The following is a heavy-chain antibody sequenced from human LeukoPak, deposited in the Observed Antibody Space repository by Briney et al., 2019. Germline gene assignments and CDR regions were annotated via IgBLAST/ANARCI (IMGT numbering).Heavy chain of an antibody. Sequence: PSETLSLTCTVSGYSISSGYYWGWIRQPPGKGLEWIGSIYHSGSTYYNPSLKSRVTISVDTSKNQFSLKLASLTAADTAVYYCARDRSTVTTWVDYWGQGTLVTVSS. CDR1: GYSISSGYY. J-gene: IGHJ4*02. CDR2: IYHSGST. D-gene: IGHD4-17*01. V-gene: IGHV4-38-2*02. CDR3: ARDRSTVTTWVDY.